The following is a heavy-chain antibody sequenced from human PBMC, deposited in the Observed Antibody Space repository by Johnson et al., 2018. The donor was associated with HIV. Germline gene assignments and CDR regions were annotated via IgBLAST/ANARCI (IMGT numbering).Heavy chain of an antibody. Sequence: VQLVESGGGVVPPGGSLRLSCAASGFTFDDHGMSWVRQAPGKGLEWVGRIKSKTDGGTTDYAAPVKGRFTISRDDSKNTLYLQMNSLKTEDTAMYYCTTDIATHVVVVTAISDAFDFWGQGTMVTVSS. CDR2: IKSKTDGGTT. V-gene: IGHV3-15*01. CDR1: GFTFDDHG. J-gene: IGHJ3*01. CDR3: TTDIATHVVVVTAISDAFDF. D-gene: IGHD2-21*02.